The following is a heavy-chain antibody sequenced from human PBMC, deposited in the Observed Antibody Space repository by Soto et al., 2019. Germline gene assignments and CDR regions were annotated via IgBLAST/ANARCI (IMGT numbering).Heavy chain of an antibody. CDR3: AYSRYTGSGVDY. CDR2: IYWDDDK. J-gene: IGHJ4*02. D-gene: IGHD3-10*01. V-gene: IGHV2-5*02. CDR1: GFSLSTSGVG. Sequence: QITLKESGPPLVKPTQTLTLTCTFSGFSLSTSGVGVGWIRQPPGKALEWLALIYWDDDKRYSPSLKSRLTITKDTSKNPVVLTMTNMDPVDTATYYCAYSRYTGSGVDYWGQGTLVTVSS.